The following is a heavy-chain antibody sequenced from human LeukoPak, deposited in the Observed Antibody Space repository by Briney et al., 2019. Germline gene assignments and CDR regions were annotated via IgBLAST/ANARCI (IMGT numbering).Heavy chain of an antibody. J-gene: IGHJ4*02. Sequence: GSLRLSCAASGFTFSSYAMSWVRQAPGKGLEWIGTIYYSGSTYYNPSLNSRVTMSLDTSKNQFSLKLSSVTAADTAVYYCARLHGRPSMAPLRRKDEYYFDYWGQGTLVTVSS. CDR2: IYYSGST. CDR1: GFTFSSYA. D-gene: IGHD6-6*01. CDR3: ARLHGRPSMAPLRRKDEYYFDY. V-gene: IGHV4-59*04.